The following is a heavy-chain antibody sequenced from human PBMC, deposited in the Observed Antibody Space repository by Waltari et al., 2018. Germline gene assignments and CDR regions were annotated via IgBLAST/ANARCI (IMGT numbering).Heavy chain of an antibody. CDR3: ARKGGTGYPYGPFYYDH. J-gene: IGHJ4*02. D-gene: IGHD3-9*01. Sequence: EVHLVESGGGLVQPGGSLRLSCAASGFSFGDYWMHWVRQVPGWGLEWVSRINVDGGYISYADSVRGRFTISRDNAESTVYLHLNNLRVDDTAVYFCARKGGTGYPYGPFYYDHWGQGTLVNVSS. CDR1: GFSFGDYW. V-gene: IGHV3-74*01. CDR2: INVDGGYI.